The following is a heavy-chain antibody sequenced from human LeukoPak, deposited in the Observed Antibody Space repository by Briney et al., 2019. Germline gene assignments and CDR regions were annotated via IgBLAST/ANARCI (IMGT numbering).Heavy chain of an antibody. D-gene: IGHD3-3*01. CDR2: IIPIFGTA. Sequence: GASVKVSCKASGGTFSSYAISWVRQAPGQGLEWMGGIIPIFGTANYAQKFQGRVTITADESTSTGCMELSSLRSEDTAVYYCASNGAFWSGYGMDVWGQGTTVTVSS. CDR1: GGTFSSYA. CDR3: ASNGAFWSGYGMDV. V-gene: IGHV1-69*13. J-gene: IGHJ6*02.